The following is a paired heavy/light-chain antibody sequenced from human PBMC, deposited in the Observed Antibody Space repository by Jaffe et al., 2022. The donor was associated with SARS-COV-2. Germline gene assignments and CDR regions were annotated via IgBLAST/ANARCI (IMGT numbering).Heavy chain of an antibody. D-gene: IGHD5-12*01. CDR3: ARDVEGSGTMGFYCMDV. Sequence: QVQLVQSGAEVRKPGTSVRISCQASGFTFKTDYLHWVRQAPGQGLEWLGIINPRGGKTTYTQRLQGRVTMTIDMSTSTLYMELSSLRSEDTATYYCARDVEGSGTMGFYCMDVWGEGTTVIVSS. CDR2: INPRGGKT. CDR1: GFTFKTDY. V-gene: IGHV1-46*02. J-gene: IGHJ6*04.
Light chain of an antibody. CDR3: QQSYSTPLYT. V-gene: IGKV1-39*01. J-gene: IGKJ2*01. CDR2: AAS. CDR1: RSISTY. Sequence: DIQMTQSPSSLSASIGDRVSITCRASRSISTYLNWYQKKPGKAPTLLIYAASNLQSGVPSRFSGSGSGTHFTLTIHSLQPEDIATYYCQQSYSTPLYTFGQGTRLDIK.